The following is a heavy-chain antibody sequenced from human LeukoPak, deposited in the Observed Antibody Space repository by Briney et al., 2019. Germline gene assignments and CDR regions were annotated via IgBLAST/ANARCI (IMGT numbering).Heavy chain of an antibody. CDR3: ARELGSSGHYFDY. J-gene: IGHJ4*02. V-gene: IGHV3-30-3*01. D-gene: IGHD3-22*01. CDR2: ISYDGSNK. Sequence: GRSLRLSCAASGFTFSSYAMHWVRQAPGKGLEWVAVISYDGSNKYYADSVKGRFTISRDNSKNTLYLQMNSLRAEDTAVYYCARELGSSGHYFDYWGQGTLVTVSS. CDR1: GFTFSSYA.